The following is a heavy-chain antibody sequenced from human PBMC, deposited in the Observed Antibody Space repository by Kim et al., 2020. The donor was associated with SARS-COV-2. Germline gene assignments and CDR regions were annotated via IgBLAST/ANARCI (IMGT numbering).Heavy chain of an antibody. CDR1: GFTFSDHY. J-gene: IGHJ5*01. D-gene: IGHD3-16*01. CDR2: NRNKANSYST. Sequence: GGSLRLSCAASGFTFSDHYMDWVRQAPGKGLEWVGRNRNKANSYSTEYAASVRGRFTISRDVSQNSLYLQMNSLKTEDTAIYYCVKARPSLPFDSWGQGTLVTVSS. V-gene: IGHV3-72*01. CDR3: VKARPSLPFDS.